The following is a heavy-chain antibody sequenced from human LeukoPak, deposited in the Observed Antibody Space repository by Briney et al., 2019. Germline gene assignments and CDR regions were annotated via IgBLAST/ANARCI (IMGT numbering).Heavy chain of an antibody. CDR1: GYSFTSYW. CDR3: ARPKAAADLPPSY. Sequence: GESLKISCKGSGYSFTSYWIGWVRQMPGKDLEWMGIIYPGDSDTRYSPSFQGQVTISADKSISTAYLQWSSLKASDTAMYYCARPKAAADLPPSYWGQGTLVTVSS. J-gene: IGHJ4*02. V-gene: IGHV5-51*01. CDR2: IYPGDSDT. D-gene: IGHD6-13*01.